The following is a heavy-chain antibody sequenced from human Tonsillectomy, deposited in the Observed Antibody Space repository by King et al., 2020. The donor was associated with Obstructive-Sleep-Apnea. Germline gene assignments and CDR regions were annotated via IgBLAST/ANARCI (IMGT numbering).Heavy chain of an antibody. CDR3: ARGVLLWFGESRNWFDP. Sequence: LQLQESGPGLVKPSENLSLTCTVSGGSISSSSYYWGWIRQPPGKGLEWIGSIYYSGSTYYNPSLKSRVTISVDTSKNQFSLKLSSVTAADTAVYYCARGVLLWFGESRNWFDPWGQGTLVTVSS. CDR1: GGSISSSSYY. CDR2: IYYSGST. J-gene: IGHJ5*02. D-gene: IGHD3-10*01. V-gene: IGHV4-39*07.